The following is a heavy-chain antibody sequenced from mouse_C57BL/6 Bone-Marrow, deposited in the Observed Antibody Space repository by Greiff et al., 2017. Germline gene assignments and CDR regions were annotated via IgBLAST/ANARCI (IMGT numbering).Heavy chain of an antibody. V-gene: IGHV5-6*01. CDR1: GFTFSSYG. CDR2: ISSGGSYT. D-gene: IGHD3-2*02. Sequence: EVKLMESGGDLVKPGGSLKLSCAASGFTFSSYGMSWVRQTPDKRLEWVATISSGGSYTYYPDSVKGRFTISRDNAKNTLYLHMSSLKSEDTAMYYCARHQTAQASFAYWGQGTLVTVSA. CDR3: ARHQTAQASFAY. J-gene: IGHJ3*01.